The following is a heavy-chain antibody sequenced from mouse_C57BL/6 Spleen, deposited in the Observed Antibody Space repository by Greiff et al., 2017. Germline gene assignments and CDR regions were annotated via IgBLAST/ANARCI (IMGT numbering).Heavy chain of an antibody. CDR3: ARSTTVVADYWYCDV. D-gene: IGHD1-1*01. CDR1: GYTFTSYW. V-gene: IGHV1-52*01. Sequence: QVQLQQPGAELVRPGSSVKLSCKASGYTFTSYWMHWVKQRPIQGLEWIGNIDPSDSETHYNQKFKDKATLTVDKSSSTAYMQLSSLTSEDSAVYYCARSTTVVADYWYCDVWGTGTTVTVSS. CDR2: IDPSDSET. J-gene: IGHJ1*03.